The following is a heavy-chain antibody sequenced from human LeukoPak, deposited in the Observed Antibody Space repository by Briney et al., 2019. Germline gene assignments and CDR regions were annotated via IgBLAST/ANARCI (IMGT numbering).Heavy chain of an antibody. Sequence: SETLSLTCTVSGGSISIYYWSWTRQPPGKGLEWMGYIYDSGITNYNPSLTSRVTISVDTSKNQFSLKLSSVTAADTAVYYCASLTTAEAFDIWGQGTMVTVSS. CDR3: ASLTTAEAFDI. V-gene: IGHV4-59*01. CDR2: IYDSGIT. D-gene: IGHD3-22*01. J-gene: IGHJ3*02. CDR1: GGSISIYY.